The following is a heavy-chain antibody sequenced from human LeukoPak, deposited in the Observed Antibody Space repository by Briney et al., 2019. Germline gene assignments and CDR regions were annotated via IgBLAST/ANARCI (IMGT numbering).Heavy chain of an antibody. V-gene: IGHV4-34*01. CDR3: ARSRLSSGWTNFDY. D-gene: IGHD6-19*01. CDR2: INHSGST. Sequence: SETLSLTCAVYGGSFSGYYWSWIRQPPGKGLEWIGEINHSGSTNYNPSLKSRLTISVDTSKNQFSLKLRSVTAADTAVYYCARSRLSSGWTNFDYWGQGTLVTVSS. J-gene: IGHJ4*02. CDR1: GGSFSGYY.